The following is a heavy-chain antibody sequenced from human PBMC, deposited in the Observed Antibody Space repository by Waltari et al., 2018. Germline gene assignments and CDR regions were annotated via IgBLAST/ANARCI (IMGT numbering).Heavy chain of an antibody. CDR3: ARHVSGPTRAAFDV. Sequence: EVQLVESGGGLIQPGGSMRLSCVGSWFDIDRTDMSCVRQVPGKGLECVSNIPLCTNANYAESVSGRFTISRDNSKDTLYLQMNSLRVEDTAVYFCARHVSGPTRAAFDVWGQGTMVTVSP. J-gene: IGHJ3*01. V-gene: IGHV3-53*01. CDR1: WFDIDRTD. D-gene: IGHD6-19*01. CDR2: IPLCTNA.